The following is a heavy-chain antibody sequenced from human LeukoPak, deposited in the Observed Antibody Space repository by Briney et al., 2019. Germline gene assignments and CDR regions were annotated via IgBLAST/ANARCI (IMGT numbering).Heavy chain of an antibody. J-gene: IGHJ3*02. D-gene: IGHD1-26*01. CDR3: AKYISGGSTPDAFDI. CDR1: GFTVSSNY. V-gene: IGHV3-23*01. Sequence: GGSLRLSCAASGFTVSSNYMSWVRQAPGRGLEWVSAISGSGGSTYYADSVKGRFTISSDNSKNTLYLQMNSLRAEDTAVYYCAKYISGGSTPDAFDIWGQGTMVTVSS. CDR2: ISGSGGST.